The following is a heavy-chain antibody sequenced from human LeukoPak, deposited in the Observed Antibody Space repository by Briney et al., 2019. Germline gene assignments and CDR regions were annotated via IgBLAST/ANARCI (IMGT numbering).Heavy chain of an antibody. CDR3: ARDSGIEQPQARSGLARNYYYYYYMDV. D-gene: IGHD3-3*01. V-gene: IGHV4-59*01. Sequence: PSETLSLTCTVSGGSISSYYWSWIRQPPGKGLEWIGYIYYSGSTNYNPSLKSRVTISVDTSKNQFSLKLSSVTAADTAVYYCARDSGIEQPQARSGLARNYYYYYYMDVWGKGTTVTVSS. J-gene: IGHJ6*03. CDR1: GGSISSYY. CDR2: IYYSGST.